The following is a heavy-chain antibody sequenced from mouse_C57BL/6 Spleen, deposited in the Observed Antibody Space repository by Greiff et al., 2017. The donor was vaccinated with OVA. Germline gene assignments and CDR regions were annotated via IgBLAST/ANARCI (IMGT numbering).Heavy chain of an antibody. J-gene: IGHJ3*01. CDR2: IYPGDGDT. Sequence: VKLQESGPELVKPGASVKISCKASGYAFSSSWMNWVKQRPGKGLEWIGRIYPGDGDTNYNGKFKGKATLTADKSSSTAYMQLSSLTSEDSAVYFCARGLLREFAYWGQGTLVTVSA. CDR3: ARGLLREFAY. CDR1: GYAFSSSW. V-gene: IGHV1-82*01. D-gene: IGHD1-1*01.